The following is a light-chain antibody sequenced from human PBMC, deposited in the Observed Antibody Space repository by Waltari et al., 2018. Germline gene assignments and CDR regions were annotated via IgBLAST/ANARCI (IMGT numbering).Light chain of an antibody. CDR3: QHHDSYSAT. V-gene: IGKV1-5*03. CDR1: QSITRL. Sequence: DIQMTQIPSTLSASVGDRVTITCRGSQSITRLLAWYQQKAGKAPKLLIYKAAILESGVPIRFSGGGYGIEFPLTSSRLQPDDSAKYYRQHHDSYSATFRRGTKVEIK. J-gene: IGKJ4*02. CDR2: KAA.